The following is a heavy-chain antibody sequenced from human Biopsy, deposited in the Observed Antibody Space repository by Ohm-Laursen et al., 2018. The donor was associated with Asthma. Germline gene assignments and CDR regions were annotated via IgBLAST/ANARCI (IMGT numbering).Heavy chain of an antibody. D-gene: IGHD6-13*01. CDR1: GDSISSYY. V-gene: IGHV4-59*01. CDR2: IYFSGST. J-gene: IGHJ5*01. CDR3: ARSLYSNSWQYAWFDS. Sequence: GTLSLTCTVSGDSISSYYWSWIRQPPGKGLEWIGYIYFSGSTNYNPSLKSRVTISVDTSKNQFPLRLSSVTAADTAVYYCARSLYSNSWQYAWFDSWGQGTRVTVSS.